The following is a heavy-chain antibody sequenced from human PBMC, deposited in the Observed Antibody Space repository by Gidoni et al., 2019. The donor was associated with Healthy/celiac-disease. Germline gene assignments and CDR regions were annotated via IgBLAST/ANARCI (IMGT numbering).Heavy chain of an antibody. CDR1: GFTFSSSA. D-gene: IGHD6-13*01. V-gene: IGHV3-23*01. CDR2: ISGSGGST. Sequence: EVQLLESGGGLVQPGGSLRLSCAASGFTFSSSAMSWVRQAPGKGLKGVTAISGSGGSTNYADSVKGGFTISRDNSKNTLYLQMNSLRAEDTAVYYCAKARVVAAAGTRCYFDYWGQGTLVTVSS. CDR3: AKARVVAAAGTRCYFDY. J-gene: IGHJ4*02.